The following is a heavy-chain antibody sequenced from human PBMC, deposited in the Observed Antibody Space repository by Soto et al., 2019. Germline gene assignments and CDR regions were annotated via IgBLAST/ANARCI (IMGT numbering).Heavy chain of an antibody. J-gene: IGHJ4*02. Sequence: PGGSLRLSCAASGFTFSSYAMGWVRQAPGKGLEWVSAISGSGGSTYYADSVKGRFTISRDNYKNTLYLQMNSLRAEDTAVYYCAKDLDHGDGYNHGFRYWGPGTIATVYS. D-gene: IGHD5-12*01. CDR3: AKDLDHGDGYNHGFRY. CDR1: GFTFSSYA. CDR2: ISGSGGST. V-gene: IGHV3-23*01.